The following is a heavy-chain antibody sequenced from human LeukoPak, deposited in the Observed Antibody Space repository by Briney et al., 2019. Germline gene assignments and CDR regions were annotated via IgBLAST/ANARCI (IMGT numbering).Heavy chain of an antibody. CDR3: AKDRLYYDFWSGCDY. Sequence: GGSLRLSCAASGFTFSSYGMHWVRQAPGKGLEWVAVIWYDGSNKYYADSVKGRFTISRDNSKNTLYPQMNSLRAEDTAVYYCAKDRLYYDFWSGCDYWGQGTLVTVSS. D-gene: IGHD3-3*01. CDR1: GFTFSSYG. CDR2: IWYDGSNK. J-gene: IGHJ4*02. V-gene: IGHV3-33*06.